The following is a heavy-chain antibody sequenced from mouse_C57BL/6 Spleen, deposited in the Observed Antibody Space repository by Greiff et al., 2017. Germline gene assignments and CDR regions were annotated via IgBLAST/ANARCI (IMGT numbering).Heavy chain of an antibody. V-gene: IGHV2-2*01. D-gene: IGHD2-2*01. CDR3: ARTYGYVPLYYAMDY. CDR1: GFSLTSYG. CDR2: IWSGGST. J-gene: IGHJ4*01. Sequence: VQLVESGPGLVQPSQSLSITCTVSGFSLTSYGVHWVRQSPGKGLEWLGVIWSGGSTDYNAAFISRLSISKDNSKSQVFFKMNSLQADDTAIYYCARTYGYVPLYYAMDYWGQGTSVTVSS.